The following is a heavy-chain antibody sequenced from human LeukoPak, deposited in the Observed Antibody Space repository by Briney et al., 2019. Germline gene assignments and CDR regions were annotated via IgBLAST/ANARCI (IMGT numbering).Heavy chain of an antibody. D-gene: IGHD5-18*01. CDR3: ARVRGYSLFDY. CDR1: GYSFTSYY. Sequence: ASVKVSCKAFGYSFTSYYMHWVRQAPGQGLEWMGIINPSGGTTSYAQRFQDRVTMTRDTSTSTVYMELSSLRSEDTAVYFCARVRGYSLFDYWGQGILSPSPQ. V-gene: IGHV1-46*01. J-gene: IGHJ4*02. CDR2: INPSGGTT.